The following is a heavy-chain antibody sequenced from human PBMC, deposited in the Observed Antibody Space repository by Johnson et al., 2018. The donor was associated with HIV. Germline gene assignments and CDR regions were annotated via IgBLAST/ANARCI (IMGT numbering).Heavy chain of an antibody. V-gene: IGHV3-20*04. J-gene: IGHJ3*01. D-gene: IGHD2-15*01. CDR1: GFNVDDDA. Sequence: VQLVESGGGVVRPGGSLRLSCAASGFNVDDDALSWVRQVPGKGLEWVSGINYNGGSTGYADSVRDRFSISRDNAKNSLYLQMDSLRAEDTAMYYCERAKDAAYPYDAFDVWGHGTMVIVSA. CDR3: ERAKDAAYPYDAFDV. CDR2: INYNGGST.